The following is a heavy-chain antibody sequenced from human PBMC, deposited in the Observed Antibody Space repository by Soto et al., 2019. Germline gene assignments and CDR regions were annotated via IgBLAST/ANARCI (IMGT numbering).Heavy chain of an antibody. CDR2: ISPDNGDT. CDR1: GYTLTELS. Sequence: GASVKVSCKVSGYTLTELSMHWVRQAPGKGLEWMGGISPDNGDTIYAQKLQGRVTMTTDTSTSTAYMELRSLRSDDTAVYYCARGSSWNYWFDPWGQGTLVTVSS. D-gene: IGHD1-1*01. J-gene: IGHJ5*02. V-gene: IGHV1-24*01. CDR3: ARGSSWNYWFDP.